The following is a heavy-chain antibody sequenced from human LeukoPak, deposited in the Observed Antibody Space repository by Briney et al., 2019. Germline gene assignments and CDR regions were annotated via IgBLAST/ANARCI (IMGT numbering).Heavy chain of an antibody. CDR3: ARALSEAGTWAFDY. D-gene: IGHD1-1*01. Sequence: GESLKISCETSGYTFDTDYWIGWVRQMLGKGLEWVGIMYPGDSDIRYSPSFQGQVTISADKSVSTAYLQWGSLKASDSAMYYCARALSEAGTWAFDYWGQGTLVTVSS. J-gene: IGHJ4*02. CDR2: MYPGDSDI. V-gene: IGHV5-51*01. CDR1: GYTFDTDYW.